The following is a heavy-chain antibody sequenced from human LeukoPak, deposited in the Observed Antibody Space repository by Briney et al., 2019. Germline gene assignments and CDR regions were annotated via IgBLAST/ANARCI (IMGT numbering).Heavy chain of an antibody. D-gene: IGHD5-18*01. J-gene: IGHJ4*02. CDR3: ARPRSGEFVDTAMATYYFDY. V-gene: IGHV3-21*01. CDR1: GFTFSSYS. CDR2: ISSSSSYI. Sequence: GGSLRLSCAASGFTFSSYSMNWVRQAPGKGLEWVSSISSSSSYIYYADSVKGRFTISRDNAKNSLYLQMNSLRAEDTAVYYCARPRSGEFVDTAMATYYFDYWGQGTLATVSS.